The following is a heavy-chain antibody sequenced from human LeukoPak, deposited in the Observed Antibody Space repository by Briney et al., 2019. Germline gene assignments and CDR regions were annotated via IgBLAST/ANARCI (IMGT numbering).Heavy chain of an antibody. D-gene: IGHD4-17*01. J-gene: IGHJ3*02. CDR1: VYTFTNYG. Sequence: ASVKVSCKASVYTFTNYGISWVRQPPGQGLEWMGWISAYNGNTNYVQKLQGRVTMTTDTSTNTAYMELRSLRSDDTAVYYCARGGTTGAFDIWGQGTMVTVSS. V-gene: IGHV1-18*04. CDR3: ARGGTTGAFDI. CDR2: ISAYNGNT.